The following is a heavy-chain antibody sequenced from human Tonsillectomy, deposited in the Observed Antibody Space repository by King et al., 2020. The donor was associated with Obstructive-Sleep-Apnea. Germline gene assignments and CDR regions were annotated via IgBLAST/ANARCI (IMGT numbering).Heavy chain of an antibody. J-gene: IGHJ4*02. D-gene: IGHD3-10*01. Sequence: HVQLVESGGGVVQPGGSLRLSCAASGFTFSSYGMHWVRQAPGKGLEWVAFIRYDGSNKYYADSVKGRFTFSRANSKNTLSLQMNSLRAGDTAVYYCAKDPSAGPMARGVMMWGRGLDYWGQGTLVTVSS. V-gene: IGHV3-30*02. CDR3: AKDPSAGPMARGVMMWGRGLDY. CDR2: IRYDGSNK. CDR1: GFTFSSYG.